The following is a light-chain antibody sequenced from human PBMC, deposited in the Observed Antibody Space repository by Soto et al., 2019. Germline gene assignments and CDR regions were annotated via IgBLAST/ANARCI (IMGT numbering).Light chain of an antibody. CDR3: SSYTSSTGV. J-gene: IGLJ2*01. Sequence: QSALTQPASVSGSPGQSITISCTGTSSDVGGYNYVSWYQQQPGKAPKPMIYDVSNRPSGVSNRFSGSKAGNTASLTISGLQAEDESDYYCSSYTSSTGVFGGGTKLTVL. V-gene: IGLV2-14*01. CDR1: SSDVGGYNY. CDR2: DVS.